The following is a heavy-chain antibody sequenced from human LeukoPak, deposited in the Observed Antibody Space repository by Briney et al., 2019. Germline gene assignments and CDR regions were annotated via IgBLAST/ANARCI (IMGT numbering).Heavy chain of an antibody. CDR2: IYTSGST. V-gene: IGHV4-61*02. Sequence: PSETLSLTCTVPGGSLSSGSYYWSWIRQPAGKGLEWIGRIYTSGSTNYNPSLKSRVTISVDTSKNQFILKLSSVTAADTAVYYCARDQTYYYGLGSIWGQGTLVTVSS. CDR1: GGSLSSGSYY. D-gene: IGHD3-10*01. CDR3: ARDQTYYYGLGSI. J-gene: IGHJ4*02.